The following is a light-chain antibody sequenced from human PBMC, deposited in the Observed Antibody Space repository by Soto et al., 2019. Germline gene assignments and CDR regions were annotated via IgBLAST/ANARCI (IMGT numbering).Light chain of an antibody. Sequence: DVQMTQSPSSLSASVGDSVTITSRASQDINIYLNWYQQKPGKAPKLLIYGASTLQTGVTSMFSGSGYRKHFTLAINTLQSDDFATYYCQQSYNSPLTFGQGTSREIK. J-gene: IGKJ5*01. CDR1: QDINIY. CDR3: QQSYNSPLT. CDR2: GAS. V-gene: IGKV1-39*01.